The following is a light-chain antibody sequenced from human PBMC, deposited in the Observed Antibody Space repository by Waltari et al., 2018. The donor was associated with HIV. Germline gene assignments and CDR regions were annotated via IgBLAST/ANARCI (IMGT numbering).Light chain of an antibody. J-gene: IGKJ1*01. Sequence: DIVMTQSPHSLAVSLGERATINCKSSQNILYRSKNENFLAWYQQKPGPTPTLLISWASTRGSGVPDRFSGSGSGTDFTLTINNLQSEDVAVYFCQQYYSTPPTVGQGTRVEI. CDR3: QQYYSTPPT. CDR2: WAS. V-gene: IGKV4-1*01. CDR1: QNILYRSKNENF.